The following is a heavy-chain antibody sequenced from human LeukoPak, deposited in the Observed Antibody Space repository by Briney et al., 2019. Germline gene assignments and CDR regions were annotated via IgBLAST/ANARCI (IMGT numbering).Heavy chain of an antibody. CDR3: AKGHSSGWYALGAFDI. J-gene: IGHJ3*02. CDR1: GFTFSSYG. CDR2: IRYDGSNK. D-gene: IGHD6-19*01. V-gene: IGHV3-30*02. Sequence: GGSLRLSCAASGFTFSSYGMHWVRQAPGKGLEWVAFIRYDGSNKYYADSVKGRFTISRDNSKNTLYLQMNSLRAEDTAVYYCAKGHSSGWYALGAFDIWGQGTMVTVSS.